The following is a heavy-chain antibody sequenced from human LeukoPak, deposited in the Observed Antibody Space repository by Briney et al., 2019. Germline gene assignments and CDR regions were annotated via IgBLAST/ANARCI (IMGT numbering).Heavy chain of an antibody. D-gene: IGHD4-17*01. CDR3: ARDNGLSFDY. CDR2: IYYSGSA. Sequence: SETLSLTCTVSGGSISSYYWSCIRQPPRKGLEWIGYIYYSGSANYNPSLKSRVTISVDTSKNQFSLKLSSVTAADTAVYYCARDNGLSFDYWGQGTLVTVSS. V-gene: IGHV4-59*01. CDR1: GGSISSYY. J-gene: IGHJ4*02.